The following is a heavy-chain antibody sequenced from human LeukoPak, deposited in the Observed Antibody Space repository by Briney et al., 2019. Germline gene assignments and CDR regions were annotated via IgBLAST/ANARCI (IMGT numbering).Heavy chain of an antibody. D-gene: IGHD3-22*01. J-gene: IGHJ3*02. V-gene: IGHV4-4*08. CDR1: GASIRSYY. Sequence: PSETLSLTCSVSGASIRSYYWSWIRQPPGKGLEWIGRISSSGSTNYNPSLKSRVTISVDTSKNQFSLKLSSVTAADTAVYFCARGPYSYDSSGAFDIWGQGTMVTVSS. CDR2: ISSSGST. CDR3: ARGPYSYDSSGAFDI.